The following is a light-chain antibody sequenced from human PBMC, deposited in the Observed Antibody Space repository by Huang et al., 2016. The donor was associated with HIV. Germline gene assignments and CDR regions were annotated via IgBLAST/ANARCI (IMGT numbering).Light chain of an antibody. Sequence: AIRITQSPSSLSASTGDRVTITCRASQGISSYLAWYQQKPGKAPKLLLYAASTLQSGVPARFSGSGSGTDFTLTISCLQSEDFATYYCQQYYSYPQTFGQGTKVEIK. J-gene: IGKJ1*01. CDR2: AAS. CDR1: QGISSY. V-gene: IGKV1-8*01. CDR3: QQYYSYPQT.